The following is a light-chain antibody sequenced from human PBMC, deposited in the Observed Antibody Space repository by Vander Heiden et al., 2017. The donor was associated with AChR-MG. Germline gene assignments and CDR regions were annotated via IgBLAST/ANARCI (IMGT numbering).Light chain of an antibody. V-gene: IGLV4-69*01. Sequence: QVVLPQSPSASASLGASVKLTCTLTSGRSSDAIAWHQHEPESGPRYLMKVNSDGSHTKGDGIPDRFSGSSSGAEFYLSISSLQSEDEADYYCQTWGTGFRVFGGGTKLTVL. CDR2: VNSDGSH. J-gene: IGLJ3*02. CDR3: QTWGTGFRV. CDR1: SGRSSDA.